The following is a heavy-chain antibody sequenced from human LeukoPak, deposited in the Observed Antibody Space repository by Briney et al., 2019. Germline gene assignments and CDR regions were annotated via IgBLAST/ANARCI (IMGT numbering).Heavy chain of an antibody. J-gene: IGHJ5*02. CDR3: ARGGVVAAFRHDWFDP. CDR1: GGSISSDNW. V-gene: IGHV4-4*02. D-gene: IGHD2-15*01. CDR2: INHSGST. Sequence: SGTLSLTCAVSGGSISSDNWWTWVRQPPGKGLEWIGEINHSGSTNYNPSLKSRVTISVDTSKNQFSLKLSSVTAADTAVYYCARGGVVAAFRHDWFDPWGQGTLVTVSS.